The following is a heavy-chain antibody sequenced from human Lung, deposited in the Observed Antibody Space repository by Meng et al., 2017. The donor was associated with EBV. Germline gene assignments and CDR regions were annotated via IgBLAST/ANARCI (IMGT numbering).Heavy chain of an antibody. CDR3: ARAVDTGYFDY. V-gene: IGHV4-31*01. D-gene: IGHD5-18*01. CDR1: GGSISSGGHY. Sequence: VRLPESGPGLVKPSQTLPLTCTVSGGSISSGGHYWSWIRQHPGKSLEWIGYIYYSGSTYYNPSLKSLVSISVDTSNNQFSLKLSSVTAADTAVYYCARAVDTGYFDYWGQGTLVTVSS. J-gene: IGHJ4*02. CDR2: IYYSGST.